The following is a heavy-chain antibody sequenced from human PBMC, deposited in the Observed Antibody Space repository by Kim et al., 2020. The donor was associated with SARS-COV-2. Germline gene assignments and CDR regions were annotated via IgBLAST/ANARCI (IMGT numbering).Heavy chain of an antibody. CDR3: ARDDSSWYQY. V-gene: IGHV4-59*01. CDR2: GST. D-gene: IGHD6-13*01. J-gene: IGHJ4*02. Sequence: GSTNYNPSLKSRVIISVDTSKNQFSLKLSSVTAADTAVYYCARDDSSWYQYWGQGTLVTVSS.